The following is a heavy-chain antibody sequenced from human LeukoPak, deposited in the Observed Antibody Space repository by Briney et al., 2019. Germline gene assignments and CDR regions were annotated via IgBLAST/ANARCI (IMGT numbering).Heavy chain of an antibody. D-gene: IGHD4-17*01. CDR3: ARRLKSSYGNPFDY. Sequence: GTTVKVSCKASGYSFTTYATHWVRQAPGQRLEWMGWINPDKGGTQYSQNFQGRITVTRDTSASTTYMELSSLVSEDTAVYYCARRLKSSYGNPFDYWGQGTLVTVSS. V-gene: IGHV1-3*01. J-gene: IGHJ4*02. CDR2: INPDKGGT. CDR1: GYSFTTYA.